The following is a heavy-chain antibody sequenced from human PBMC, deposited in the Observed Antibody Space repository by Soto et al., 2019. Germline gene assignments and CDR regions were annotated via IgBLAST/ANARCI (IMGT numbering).Heavy chain of an antibody. J-gene: IGHJ3*01. V-gene: IGHV3-48*01. CDR3: XXXXXXXXXXXXXXX. Sequence: EVQLVEAGGGLVQPGGSLRLTCAASGFTFSIYSMNWVRQAPGKGLEWVSYIMPGSSHIFYADSVKGRFTISRDNAKXXXXLXXXXXXXXXXXXXXXXXXXXXXXXXXXXXXWGQGTMVTVSS. CDR1: GFTFSIYS. CDR2: IMPGSSHI.